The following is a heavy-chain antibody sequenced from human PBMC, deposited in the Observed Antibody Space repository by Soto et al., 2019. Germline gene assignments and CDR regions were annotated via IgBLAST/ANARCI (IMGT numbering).Heavy chain of an antibody. V-gene: IGHV4-4*02. CDR2: IYHSGST. CDR1: GGSISSSNW. D-gene: IGHD6-13*01. J-gene: IGHJ4*02. Sequence: PSETLSLTCAVSGGSISSSNWWSWVRQPPGKGLEWIGEIYHSGSTNYNPSLKSRVTISVDKSKNQFSLKLSSVTAADTAVYYCARMMAAAGPRPYYFDYWGQGTLVTVSS. CDR3: ARMMAAAGPRPYYFDY.